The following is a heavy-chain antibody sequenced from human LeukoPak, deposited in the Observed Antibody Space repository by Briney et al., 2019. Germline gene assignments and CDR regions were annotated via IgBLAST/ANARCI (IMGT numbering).Heavy chain of an antibody. CDR1: GFTFSSYA. V-gene: IGHV3-23*01. CDR2: ISGSGYHT. Sequence: GGSLRLSCAASGFTFSSYAMSWVRQAPGKGLEWVSAISGSGYHTYHADSVKGRFTISRDNSKNTLYLQMNGLRAEDTAVYHCAKSRSVADAFDIWGPGTMVTVSS. J-gene: IGHJ3*02. CDR3: AKSRSVADAFDI. D-gene: IGHD6-19*01.